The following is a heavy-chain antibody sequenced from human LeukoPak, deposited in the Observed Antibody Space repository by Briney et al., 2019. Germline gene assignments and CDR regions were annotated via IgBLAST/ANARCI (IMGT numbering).Heavy chain of an antibody. J-gene: IGHJ3*02. V-gene: IGHV3-30*18. CDR1: GFTFSSYG. Sequence: TGGSLRLSCAASGFTFSSYGMHWVRQAPGKGLEWVAVISYDGSNKNYADSVKGRFTVSRDNSKHTLHLQMNSLRAEDTAVYHCAKACYDILTGWGGNALGIWGQGTMVTVSS. CDR3: AKACYDILTGWGGNALGI. CDR2: ISYDGSNK. D-gene: IGHD3-9*01.